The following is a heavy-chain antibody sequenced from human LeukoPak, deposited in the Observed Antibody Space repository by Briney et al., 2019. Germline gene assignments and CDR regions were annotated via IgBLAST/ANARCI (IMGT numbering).Heavy chain of an antibody. V-gene: IGHV4-39*07. CDR1: GGSISSSSYY. Sequence: SETLSLTCTVSGGSISSSSYYWGWIRQPPGKGLEWIGSIYYSGSTYYNPSLKSRVTISVDTSKNQFSLKLSSVTAADTAVYYCARDRGWLQLLSVYGMNVWGQGTTVTVSS. J-gene: IGHJ6*02. D-gene: IGHD5-24*01. CDR3: ARDRGWLQLLSVYGMNV. CDR2: IYYSGST.